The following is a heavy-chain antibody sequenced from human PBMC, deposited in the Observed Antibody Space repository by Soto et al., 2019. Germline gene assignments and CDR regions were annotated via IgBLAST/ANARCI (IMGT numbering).Heavy chain of an antibody. V-gene: IGHV3-15*07. CDR3: TLHLIPKFH. CDR1: GFTFSSAW. J-gene: IGHJ4*02. D-gene: IGHD2-8*01. CDR2: IKNRASGGTT. Sequence: EVLLVESGGDLVKPGGSLRLSCAASGFTFSSAWMNWVRQAPGKGLEWVGRIKNRASGGTTDYAAPVKGRFTISRADSKTTLYLQMDSLNTEDTAVYYCTLHLIPKFHWGQGILVTVSS.